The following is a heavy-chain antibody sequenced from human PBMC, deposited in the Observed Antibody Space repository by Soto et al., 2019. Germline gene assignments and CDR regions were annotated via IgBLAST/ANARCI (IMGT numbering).Heavy chain of an antibody. CDR1: GYSFSFFC. J-gene: IGHJ5*02. CDR2: INPSDGNR. Sequence: APVEGSRKASGYSFSFFCINWVRQGPGQGLEWMGWINPSDGNRNFAQKFEDRVTMTTATSTNTVFLELRSLKSDDTAIYYCARDRLRGYDSSGFYAWGQGTMVTVSS. D-gene: IGHD3-22*01. V-gene: IGHV1-18*01. CDR3: ARDRLRGYDSSGFYA.